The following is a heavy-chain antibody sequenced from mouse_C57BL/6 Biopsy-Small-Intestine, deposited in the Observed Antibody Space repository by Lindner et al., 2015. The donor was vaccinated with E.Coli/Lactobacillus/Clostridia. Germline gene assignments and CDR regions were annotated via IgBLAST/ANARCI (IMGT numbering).Heavy chain of an antibody. CDR3: ASTYYFGSNYRNYALDF. CDR2: IYPRSGNT. D-gene: IGHD1-1*01. Sequence: QLQESGAELARPGASVKLSCKASGYTFTSYGISWVKQRAGQGLEWIGEIYPRSGNTFYNEKFKVKATLTADKSPGTAYMQLSSLTSEDSAIYYCASTYYFGSNYRNYALDFWGQGTSVTVSS. CDR1: GYTFTSYG. V-gene: IGHV1-81*01. J-gene: IGHJ4*01.